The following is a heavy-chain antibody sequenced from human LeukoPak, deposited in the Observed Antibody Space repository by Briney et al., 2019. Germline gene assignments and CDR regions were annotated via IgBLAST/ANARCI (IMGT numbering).Heavy chain of an antibody. CDR1: GDSINSYY. CDR2: IYYSGST. V-gene: IGHV4-59*01. J-gene: IGHJ6*03. CDR3: ARGYSYYYYYMDV. Sequence: SETLSLTCTVSGDSINSYYWSWIRQPPGKGLEWVGYIYYSGSTNYNPSLKSRVTISVDTSKNQFSLKLSSVTAADTAVYYCARGYSYYYYYMDVWGKGTTVTISS.